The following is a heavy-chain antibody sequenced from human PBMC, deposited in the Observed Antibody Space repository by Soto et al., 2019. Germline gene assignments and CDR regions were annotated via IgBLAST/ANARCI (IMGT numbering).Heavy chain of an antibody. CDR2: SRNKAKSYPT. CDR1: GFTFSDRY. J-gene: IGHJ4*02. Sequence: ESGGGLVPPGGSLRLSCEVSGFTFSDRYMDWVRQAQGRGLEWVGRSRNKAKSYPTEYATSVKGRFTVSRDDSKNLFFLQMNSLKAEETAMYYCVRAYMGFDYWGQGALVTVSS. V-gene: IGHV3-72*01. CDR3: VRAYMGFDY. D-gene: IGHD2-21*01.